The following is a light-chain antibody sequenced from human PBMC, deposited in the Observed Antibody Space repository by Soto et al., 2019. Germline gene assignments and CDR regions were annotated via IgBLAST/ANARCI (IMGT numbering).Light chain of an antibody. CDR3: QQYNRYPLT. CDR2: GAS. V-gene: IGKV1-5*01. J-gene: IGKJ4*01. CDR1: QSISNW. Sequence: DIQMTQPPSTLSASVGDRVTISCRASQSISNWLAWYQQKPGKAPKLLIYGASSLESGVPSRFSGSGSGTEFTLTISSPQPDDFATYYCQQYNRYPLTFGGGTKVDIK.